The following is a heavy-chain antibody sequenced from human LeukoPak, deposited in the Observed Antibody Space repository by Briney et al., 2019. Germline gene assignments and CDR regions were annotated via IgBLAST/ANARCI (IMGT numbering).Heavy chain of an antibody. CDR2: IGTGGNT. Sequence: GGSLRLSCAASGFIFSRYDMHWVRQATGKGLEWISSIGTGGNTYYIGSVKGRFTISRENAKSSLYLQMNSLRAGDTAVYYCVRGGEIGFDSWGQGTLVTVSS. CDR3: VRGGEIGFDS. V-gene: IGHV3-13*04. D-gene: IGHD3-16*01. J-gene: IGHJ5*01. CDR1: GFIFSRYD.